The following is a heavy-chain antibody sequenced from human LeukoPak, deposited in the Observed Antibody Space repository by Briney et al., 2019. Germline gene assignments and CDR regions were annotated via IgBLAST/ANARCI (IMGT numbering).Heavy chain of an antibody. D-gene: IGHD3-22*01. CDR1: GYSFTTYC. J-gene: IGHJ4*02. Sequence: GESLKISCKGSGYSFTTYCIGWVRQMPGKGLVWMGIIYTDDTETRYSPSFQGEVIISADKSISTAYLQWSSLKASDTAIYYCARQGVLPQFDSSGYRPPYYFDYWGQGSLVTVSS. CDR3: ARQGVLPQFDSSGYRPPYYFDY. V-gene: IGHV5-51*01. CDR2: IYTDDTET.